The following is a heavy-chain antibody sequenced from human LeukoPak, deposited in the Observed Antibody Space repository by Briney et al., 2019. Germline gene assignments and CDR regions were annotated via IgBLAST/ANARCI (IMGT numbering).Heavy chain of an antibody. CDR1: GFTFNNFS. CDR2: ISSSRPYI. J-gene: IGHJ5*02. D-gene: IGHD2-2*01. CDR3: ARDRVPAAMPGDNWFDP. V-gene: IGHV3-21*01. Sequence: PGGSLRLSCAASGFTFNNFSMNWVRQAPGKGLEWVSSISSSRPYIYYADSVKGRFTTSRDNAKNSLYLQMNSLRTEDTAVYYCARDRVPAAMPGDNWFDPWGQGTLVTVAS.